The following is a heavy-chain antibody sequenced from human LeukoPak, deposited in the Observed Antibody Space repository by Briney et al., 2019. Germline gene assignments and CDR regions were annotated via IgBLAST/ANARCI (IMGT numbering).Heavy chain of an antibody. CDR1: GYSISSGYY. V-gene: IGHV4-38-2*02. CDR3: ARRDWSHFDY. D-gene: IGHD3/OR15-3a*01. CDR2: IYHSGST. J-gene: IGHJ4*02. Sequence: SETLSLTCTVSGYSISSGYYWGWIRQPPGKGLEWIGSIYHSGSTYYNPSLKSRVTISVDTSKNQFSLKLSSVTAADTAVYYCARRDWSHFDYWGQGTLVTVSS.